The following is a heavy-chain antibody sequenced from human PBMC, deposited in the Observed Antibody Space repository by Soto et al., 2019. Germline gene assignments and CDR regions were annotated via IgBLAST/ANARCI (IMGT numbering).Heavy chain of an antibody. CDR1: GGTLNNYA. J-gene: IGHJ6*02. CDR2: IIPIFGAT. D-gene: IGHD2-21*01. Sequence: SVKVACKASGGTLNNYAFSLVRQAPGQGLEWMGGIIPIFGATNYAQLFQGRLTITADESTRTLYMELGSLRSDDTAVYYWAIAHSYHHYDMDVWGQGTTVTVSS. CDR3: AIAHSYHHYDMDV. V-gene: IGHV1-69*13.